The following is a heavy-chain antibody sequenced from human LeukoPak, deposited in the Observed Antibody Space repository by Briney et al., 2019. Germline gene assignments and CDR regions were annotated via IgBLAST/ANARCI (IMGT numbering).Heavy chain of an antibody. J-gene: IGHJ4*02. D-gene: IGHD3-10*01. CDR1: GYTFTSYG. Sequence: ASVKVSCKASGYTFTSYGISWVRQAPGQGLEWMGWTSAYNGNTNYAQKLQGRVTMATDTSTSTAYMELRSLRSDDTAVYYCAREELFNGRGVFDYWGQGTLVTVSS. V-gene: IGHV1-18*01. CDR2: TSAYNGNT. CDR3: AREELFNGRGVFDY.